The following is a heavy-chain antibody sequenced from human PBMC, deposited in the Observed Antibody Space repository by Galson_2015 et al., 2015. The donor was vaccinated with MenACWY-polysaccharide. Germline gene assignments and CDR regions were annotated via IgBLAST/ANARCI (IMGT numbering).Heavy chain of an antibody. D-gene: IGHD5-24*01. CDR1: EFTFSGYW. J-gene: IGHJ4*02. V-gene: IGHV3-74*01. Sequence: SLRLSCAASEFTFSGYWMHWVRQASGKGLVWVSRINGAGSTTSCADSVKGRFTISRDNAQHMLYLQMNSLRAEDTAVYYCARGGDGYGNFDYWGQGILVTVSS. CDR3: ARGGDGYGNFDY. CDR2: INGAGSTT.